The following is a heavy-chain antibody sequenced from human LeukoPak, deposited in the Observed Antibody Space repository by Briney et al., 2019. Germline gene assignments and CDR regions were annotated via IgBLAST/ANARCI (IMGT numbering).Heavy chain of an antibody. V-gene: IGHV3-23*01. D-gene: IGHD1-26*01. CDR3: AKYSGSYYYPPNWDS. CDR1: GFTFSSYA. CDR2: ISGSGSST. J-gene: IGHJ4*02. Sequence: PGRSLRLSCAASGFTFSSYAMHWVRQAPSKGLEWVSGISGSGSSTYYADSVKGRFTLSRDYPKNTLYLQMNSLRAEDTAVYFCAKYSGSYYYPPNWDSWGQGTLVTVSS.